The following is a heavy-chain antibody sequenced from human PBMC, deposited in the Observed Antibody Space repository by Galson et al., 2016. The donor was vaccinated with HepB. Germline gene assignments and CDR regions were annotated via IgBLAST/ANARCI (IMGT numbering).Heavy chain of an antibody. J-gene: IGHJ4*02. CDR3: ARGTGTGGYFDY. CDR2: INPSGGST. CDR1: GYTFTSYH. V-gene: IGHV1-46*01. D-gene: IGHD1-1*01. Sequence: SVKVSCKASGYTFTSYHMHWVRQAPGQGLEWMGIINPSGGSTNYAQKFQGRVTVTRDTSTSTVYMELSSLRSEDTAVYYCARGTGTGGYFDYWGQGTLVTVSS.